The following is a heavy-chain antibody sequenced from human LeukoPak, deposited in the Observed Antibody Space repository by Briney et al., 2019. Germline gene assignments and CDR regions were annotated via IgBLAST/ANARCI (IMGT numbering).Heavy chain of an antibody. J-gene: IGHJ4*02. Sequence: GESLKISCAASGFTFSSYAMSWVRQAPGKGLEWVSAISGSGGSTYYADSVKGRFTISRDNSKNTLYLQMNSLRAEDTAVYYCAKDTRGYDFWGQGTLVTVSS. D-gene: IGHD3-3*01. CDR3: AKDTRGYDF. V-gene: IGHV3-23*01. CDR2: ISGSGGST. CDR1: GFTFSSYA.